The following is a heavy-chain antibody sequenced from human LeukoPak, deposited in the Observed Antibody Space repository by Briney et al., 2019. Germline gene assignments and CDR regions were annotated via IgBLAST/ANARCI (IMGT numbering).Heavy chain of an antibody. CDR2: ISAYNGNT. D-gene: IGHD4-17*01. CDR3: ARVNYGDYGVGY. V-gene: IGHV1-18*01. CDR1: GYTFTSYG. Sequence: ASVKVSCKASGYTFTSYGISWVRQAPGQGLEWMGWISAYNGNTNYAQKLQGRVTMTRDTSTSTVYMELSSLRSEDTAMYYCARVNYGDYGVGYWGQGTLVTVSS. J-gene: IGHJ4*02.